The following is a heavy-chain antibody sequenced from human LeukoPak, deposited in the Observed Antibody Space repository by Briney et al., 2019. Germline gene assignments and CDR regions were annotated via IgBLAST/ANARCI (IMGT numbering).Heavy chain of an antibody. CDR2: ISYDGSNK. J-gene: IGHJ4*02. CDR3: ARSQGYCSGTSCPPGY. CDR1: GFTFSSSA. Sequence: PGRSLRLSCAASGFTFSSSAMHWVSQAPGKGLEWVAVISYDGSNKYYADSVKGRFTISRDNSKNTLYLQMNSLRAEDTAVYYCARSQGYCSGTSCPPGYWGQGTLVTVSS. D-gene: IGHD2-2*01. V-gene: IGHV3-30*04.